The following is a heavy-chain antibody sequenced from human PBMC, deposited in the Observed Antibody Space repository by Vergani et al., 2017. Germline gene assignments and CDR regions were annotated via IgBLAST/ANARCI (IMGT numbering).Heavy chain of an antibody. CDR1: GGSISSSSYY. CDR2: IYYSGST. Sequence: QLQLQESGPGLVKPSETLSLTCTVSGGSISSSSYYWGWIRQPPGKGLEWIGSIYYSGSTNYNPSLKSRVTISVDTSKNQFSLKLSSVTAADTAVYYCARVWPSFNPGEGYYYDSSGSGGSPPRVYYFDYWGQGTLVTVSS. V-gene: IGHV4-39*07. CDR3: ARVWPSFNPGEGYYYDSSGSGGSPPRVYYFDY. J-gene: IGHJ4*02. D-gene: IGHD3-22*01.